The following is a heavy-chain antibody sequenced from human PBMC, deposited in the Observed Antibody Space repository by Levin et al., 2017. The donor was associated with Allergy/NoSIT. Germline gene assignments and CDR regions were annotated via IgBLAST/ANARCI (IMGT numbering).Heavy chain of an antibody. CDR2: ISYDGSNK. CDR3: ARDEYSYGRSYYFDY. Sequence: GGSLRLSCAASGFTFSSYAMHWVRQAPGKGLEWVAVISYDGSNKYYADSVKGRFTTSRDNPTNTLYLQMNSLRAEDTAVYYCARDEYSYGRSYYFDYWGQGTLVTVSS. V-gene: IGHV3-30-3*01. CDR1: GFTFSSYA. J-gene: IGHJ4*02. D-gene: IGHD5-18*01.